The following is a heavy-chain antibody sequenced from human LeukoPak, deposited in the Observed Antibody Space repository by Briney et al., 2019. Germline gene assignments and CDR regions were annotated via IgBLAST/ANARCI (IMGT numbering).Heavy chain of an antibody. CDR3: ARRWSYYFDY. CDR2: MNPNSGNT. D-gene: IGHD4-23*01. V-gene: IGHV1-8*03. J-gene: IGHJ4*02. CDR1: GYTFTSYD. Sequence: ASVKVSCKASGYTFTSYDINWVRQATGQGLGWMGCMNPNSGNTGYAQKFQGRVTITRNTSISTAYMELSSLRSEDTAVYYCARRWSYYFDYWGQGTLVTVSS.